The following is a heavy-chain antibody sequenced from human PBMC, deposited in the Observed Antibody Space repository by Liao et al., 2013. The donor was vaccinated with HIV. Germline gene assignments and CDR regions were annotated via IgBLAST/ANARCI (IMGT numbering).Heavy chain of an antibody. V-gene: IGHV4-34*01. D-gene: IGHD3-3*01. Sequence: QVQLQQWGAGLLKPSETLSLTCAVYGGSFSGYYWSWIRQPPGKGLEWIGEINHSGSTNYNPSLKSRITISIDTSKNQFSLKLSSVTAADTAVYYCARLGDPLGFLEWLPTEGFDYWGQGTLVTVSS. CDR1: GGSFSGYY. CDR2: INHSGST. J-gene: IGHJ4*02. CDR3: ARLGDPLGFLEWLPTEGFDY.